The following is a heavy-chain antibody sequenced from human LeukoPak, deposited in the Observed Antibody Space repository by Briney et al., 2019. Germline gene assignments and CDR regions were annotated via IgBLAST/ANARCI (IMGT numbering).Heavy chain of an antibody. J-gene: IGHJ4*02. Sequence: GGSLRLSCAASGFTFSSYSMNWVRQAPGKGLEWVSSISSSSSYIYYADSVKGRFTISRDNAKNFLYLQLNSLRAEDTAVYYCARHGNRNFGYWGQGTLVTVSS. CDR3: ARHGNRNFGY. V-gene: IGHV3-21*06. D-gene: IGHD1-14*01. CDR1: GFTFSSYS. CDR2: ISSSSSYI.